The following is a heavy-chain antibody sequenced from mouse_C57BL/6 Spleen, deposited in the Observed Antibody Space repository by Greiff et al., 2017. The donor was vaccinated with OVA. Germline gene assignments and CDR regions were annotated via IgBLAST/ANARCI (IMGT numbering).Heavy chain of an antibody. Sequence: QVQLQQSGAELVRPGASVKLSCTASGYTFTSYGISWVKQSTGQGLEWIGEIYPRSGNTSYNEKFQGKATLTEDNSSSTAYIELRILTSEDSAVYVCENGGIYWYFDVWGTGTTVTVSA. CDR1: GYTFTSYG. CDR2: IYPRSGNT. J-gene: IGHJ1*03. V-gene: IGHV1-81*01. CDR3: ENGGIYWYFDV.